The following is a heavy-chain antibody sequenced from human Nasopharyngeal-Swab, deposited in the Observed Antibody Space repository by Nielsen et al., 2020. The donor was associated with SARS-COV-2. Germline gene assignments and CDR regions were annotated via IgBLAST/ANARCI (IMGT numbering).Heavy chain of an antibody. D-gene: IGHD7-27*01. J-gene: IGHJ6*03. CDR2: ISSSSSYT. CDR3: ARTRNWGDYYYYMDV. V-gene: IGHV3-11*06. CDR1: GFTFSDYY. Sequence: GESLKISCAASGFTFSDYYMSWIRQAPGKGLEWVSYISSSSSYTNYAGSVKGRFTISRDNAKNSLYLQMNSLRAEDTAVYYCARTRNWGDYYYYMDVWGKGTTVTVSS.